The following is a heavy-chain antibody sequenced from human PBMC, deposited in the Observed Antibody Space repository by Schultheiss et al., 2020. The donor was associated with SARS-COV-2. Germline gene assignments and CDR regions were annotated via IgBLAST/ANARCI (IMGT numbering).Heavy chain of an antibody. V-gene: IGHV4-59*08. CDR3: VRLSSGSYWRFDY. Sequence: SQTLSLTCTVSGGSISSYYWSWIRQPPGKGLEWIGYIYYSGSTNYNPSLKSRVTISVDTSKNQFSLKLSSVTAADTAVYYCVRLSSGSYWRFDYWGQGTLVTVSS. CDR1: GGSISSYY. CDR2: IYYSGST. J-gene: IGHJ4*02. D-gene: IGHD1-26*01.